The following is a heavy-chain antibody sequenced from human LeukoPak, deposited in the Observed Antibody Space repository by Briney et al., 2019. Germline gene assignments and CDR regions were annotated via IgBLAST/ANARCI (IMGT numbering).Heavy chain of an antibody. CDR1: GGTFGSYV. V-gene: IGHV1-69*13. CDR3: AKEGDTALVTGYFDL. D-gene: IGHD5-18*01. CDR2: IIPIFGTA. Sequence: VASVKVSCKASGGTFGSYVISWVRQAPGQGLEWMGGIIPIFGTAHYAQKFQGRLTITADESTSTVYMEMSSLRSEDTAMYYCAKEGDTALVTGYFDLWGRGTLVTVSS. J-gene: IGHJ2*01.